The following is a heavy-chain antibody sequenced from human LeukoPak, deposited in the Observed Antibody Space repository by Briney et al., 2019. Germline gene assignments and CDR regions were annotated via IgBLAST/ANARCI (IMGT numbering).Heavy chain of an antibody. CDR3: AKYRSSGYRLSPSDY. CDR1: GFTFSSYA. Sequence: GGSLRLSCAASGFTFSSYAMSWVRQAPGKGLEWVSAISGSGGSTYYADSVKGRFTISRDNSKNTLYLQMNSLRAEDTAVYYCAKYRSSGYRLSPSDYWGQGTLVTVSS. V-gene: IGHV3-23*01. J-gene: IGHJ4*02. D-gene: IGHD3-22*01. CDR2: ISGSGGST.